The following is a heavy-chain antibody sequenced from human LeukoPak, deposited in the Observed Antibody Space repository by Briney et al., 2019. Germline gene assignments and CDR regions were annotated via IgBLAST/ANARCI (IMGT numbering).Heavy chain of an antibody. J-gene: IGHJ5*02. D-gene: IGHD1-20*01. Sequence: ASGKVSCKASGYTFTSYGISWVRQAPGQGLEWMGWISAYNGNTNYAQKLQGRVTMTTDTSTSTAYMELRSLRSDDTAVYYCASESHIYNYFDPWGQGTLITVSS. CDR2: ISAYNGNT. CDR1: GYTFTSYG. CDR3: ASESHIYNYFDP. V-gene: IGHV1-18*01.